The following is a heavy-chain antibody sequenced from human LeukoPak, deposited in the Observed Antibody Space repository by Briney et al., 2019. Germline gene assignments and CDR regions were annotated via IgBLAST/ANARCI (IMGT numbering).Heavy chain of an antibody. CDR2: INGSGGST. CDR1: GFTFSSYA. J-gene: IGHJ3*02. Sequence: GGSLRLSCPASGFTFSSYAMSWVRQAPGKGLEWVSDINGSGGSTYYADSVKGRFTISRDNAKNSLYLQMNSLRAEDTAVYYCARDPSSKVAGIGDAFDIWGQGTMVTVSS. V-gene: IGHV3-23*01. D-gene: IGHD6-19*01. CDR3: ARDPSSKVAGIGDAFDI.